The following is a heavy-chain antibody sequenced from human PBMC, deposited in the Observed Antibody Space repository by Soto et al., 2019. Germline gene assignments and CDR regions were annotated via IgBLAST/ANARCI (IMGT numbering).Heavy chain of an antibody. CDR3: ARGFTNYYDSSGYYYISWFDP. D-gene: IGHD3-22*01. V-gene: IGHV1-8*01. CDR1: GYTFTSYD. J-gene: IGHJ5*02. CDR2: MNPNSGNT. Sequence: ASVKVSCKASGYTFTSYDINWVRQATGQGLEWMGWMNPNSGNTGYAQKFQGRVTMTRNTSISTAYMELSSLRSEDTAVYYCARGFTNYYDSSGYYYISWFDPWGQGSLVTVS.